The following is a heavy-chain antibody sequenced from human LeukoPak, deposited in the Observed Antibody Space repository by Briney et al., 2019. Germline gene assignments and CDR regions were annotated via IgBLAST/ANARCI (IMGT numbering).Heavy chain of an antibody. J-gene: IGHJ6*02. CDR3: AMGRVRSWYYYYYGMDV. D-gene: IGHD6-13*01. Sequence: GGSLRLSCAASGFTVSSDYMSWVRQAPGKGLEWVSIIYSGGDTYYADSVKGRFTISRDNSKNTLYLQMNSLRAEDTAVYYCAMGRVRSWYYYYYGMDVWGQGTTVTVSS. CDR2: IYSGGDT. CDR1: GFTVSSDY. V-gene: IGHV3-53*01.